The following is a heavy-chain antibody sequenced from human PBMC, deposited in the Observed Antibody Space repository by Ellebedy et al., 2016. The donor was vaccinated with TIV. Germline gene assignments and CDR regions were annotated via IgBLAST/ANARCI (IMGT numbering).Heavy chain of an antibody. CDR3: AKPMGPGGRFDAFDI. D-gene: IGHD3-16*01. J-gene: IGHJ3*02. CDR1: GFTFSNYA. V-gene: IGHV3-23*01. CDR2: ITGIGTST. Sequence: GGSLRLSXAASGFTFSNYAMSWVRQAPGKGLEWVSAITGIGTSTYYADSVKGRFTISRDNSKNTLSLQMNGLRADDTAIYYCAKPMGPGGRFDAFDIWGQGTLVTVSS.